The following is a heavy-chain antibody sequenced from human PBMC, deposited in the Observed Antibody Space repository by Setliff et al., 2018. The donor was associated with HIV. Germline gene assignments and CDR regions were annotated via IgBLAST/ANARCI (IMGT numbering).Heavy chain of an antibody. J-gene: IGHJ4*02. CDR2: IYYSGSA. CDR1: GDSISSSSFY. V-gene: IGHV4-39*01. D-gene: IGHD6-6*01. Sequence: LSLTCTVSGDSISSSSFYWGWIRQPPGKGLTYIGSIYYSGSAYYNPSLKSRITISVDTSNNQFSLKLTSVTAADTAVYYCARRHSSSAEFDYWGEGTLVTVSS. CDR3: ARRHSSSAEFDY.